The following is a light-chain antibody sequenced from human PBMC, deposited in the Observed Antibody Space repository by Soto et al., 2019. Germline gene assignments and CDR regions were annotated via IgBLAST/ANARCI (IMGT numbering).Light chain of an antibody. CDR2: DVS. V-gene: IGLV2-14*01. Sequence: QSVLTQPASVSGSPGQSITISCTGTSSDVGGYNYVSWYQQHPGKAPKLMIYDVSDRPSGVSNRFSGSKSGNTASLTISGLQAEDGADYYCSSYTSGFYVFGTGTKVTVL. J-gene: IGLJ1*01. CDR1: SSDVGGYNY. CDR3: SSYTSGFYV.